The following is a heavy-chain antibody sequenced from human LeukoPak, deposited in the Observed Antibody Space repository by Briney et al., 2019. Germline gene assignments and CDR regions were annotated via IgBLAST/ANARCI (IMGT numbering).Heavy chain of an antibody. V-gene: IGHV3-23*01. CDR3: AKGGYTSHYDY. Sequence: GGSLRLSCAASGFTFSSYAMTWVRQAPGRGLQRVSTIRATAGTTYYTDSVKGRFTISRDNSKNTVFLQMNSLRAEDTAVYYCAKGGYTSHYDYWGQGILVTVSS. J-gene: IGHJ4*02. CDR1: GFTFSSYA. CDR2: IRATAGTT. D-gene: IGHD5-12*01.